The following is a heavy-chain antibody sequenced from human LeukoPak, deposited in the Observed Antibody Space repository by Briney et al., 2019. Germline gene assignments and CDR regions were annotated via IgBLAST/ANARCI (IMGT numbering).Heavy chain of an antibody. V-gene: IGHV3-66*01. J-gene: IGHJ4*02. Sequence: GGSLRLSCAASGFTVSSNYMSWVRQAPGKGLEWVSVIYSGGSTYYADSVKGRFTISRDNSKNTLYLQMNSLRAEDTAVYYCARAHSSGWYYLDYWGQGTLVTVSS. CDR2: IYSGGST. CDR3: ARAHSSGWYYLDY. D-gene: IGHD6-19*01. CDR1: GFTVSSNY.